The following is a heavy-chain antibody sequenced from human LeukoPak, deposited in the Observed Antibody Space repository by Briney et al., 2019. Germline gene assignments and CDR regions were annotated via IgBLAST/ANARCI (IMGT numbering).Heavy chain of an antibody. CDR1: GFSLSTSGVG. Sequence: SGPTLVKPTQTLTLTCTFSGFSLSTSGVGVGWIRQPPGKALEWLALIYWNDDKRYSPSLKSRLTITKDTSKNQVVLTMTNMDPVDTATYYCARKATVVTPVDYWGQGTLVTVSS. J-gene: IGHJ4*02. CDR3: ARKATVVTPVDY. CDR2: IYWNDDK. D-gene: IGHD4-23*01. V-gene: IGHV2-5*01.